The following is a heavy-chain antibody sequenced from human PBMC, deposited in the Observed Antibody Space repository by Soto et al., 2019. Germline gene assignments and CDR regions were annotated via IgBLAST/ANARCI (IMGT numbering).Heavy chain of an antibody. CDR3: ARAGSYGPKVHYFDY. J-gene: IGHJ4*02. D-gene: IGHD5-18*01. CDR2: IYYSGST. Sequence: PSETLSLTCTVSGGSISSGGYYWSWIRQHPGKGLEWIGYIYYSGSTYYNPSLKSRVTISVDTSKNQFSLKLSSVTAADTAVYYCARAGSYGPKVHYFDYWGQGTLVTAPQ. CDR1: GGSISSGGYY. V-gene: IGHV4-31*03.